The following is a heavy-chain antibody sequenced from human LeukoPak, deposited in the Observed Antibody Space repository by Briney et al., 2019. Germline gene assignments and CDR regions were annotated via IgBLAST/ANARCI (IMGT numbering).Heavy chain of an antibody. D-gene: IGHD1-1*01. Sequence: ASVKVSCKASGYTFTSYYMHWVRQAPGQGLEWMGIIDPSGGSTIYAQKFQGRVTMTRDTSTSTVYMELSSLRSGDTAVYYCASQLELNAFDIWGQGTMVTVSS. CDR2: IDPSGGST. J-gene: IGHJ3*02. CDR3: ASQLELNAFDI. V-gene: IGHV1-46*01. CDR1: GYTFTSYY.